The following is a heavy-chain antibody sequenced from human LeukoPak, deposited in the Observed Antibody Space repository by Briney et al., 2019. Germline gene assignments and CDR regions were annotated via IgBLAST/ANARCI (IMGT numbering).Heavy chain of an antibody. Sequence: SETLSLTCTVSGGSISSGGYYWSWIRQHPGKGLEWIGYIYYSGSTYYNPSLKSRVTISVDTSKNQFSLKLSSVTAADTAVYYCASRIYGDNYFDYWGQGTLVTVSS. CDR3: ASRIYGDNYFDY. D-gene: IGHD4-17*01. CDR2: IYYSGST. J-gene: IGHJ4*02. V-gene: IGHV4-31*03. CDR1: GGSISSGGYY.